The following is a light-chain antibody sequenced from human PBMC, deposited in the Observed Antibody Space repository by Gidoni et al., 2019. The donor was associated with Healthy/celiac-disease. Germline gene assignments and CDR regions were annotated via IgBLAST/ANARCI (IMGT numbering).Light chain of an antibody. CDR1: QSVLYSSNNKNY. V-gene: IGKV4-1*01. CDR3: QQYYSTPRT. Sequence: DIVLPPFPDSLAVSLGERATINCKSSQSVLYSSNNKNYLAWYQQKPGQPPKLLIYWASTRESGVPDRFSGSGSGTDFTLTISSLQAEDVAVYYCQQYYSTPRTFGQGTKVEIK. J-gene: IGKJ1*01. CDR2: WAS.